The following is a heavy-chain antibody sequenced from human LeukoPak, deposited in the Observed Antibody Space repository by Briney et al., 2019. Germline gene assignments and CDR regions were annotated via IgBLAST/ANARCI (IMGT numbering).Heavy chain of an antibody. CDR1: GDSINSLDL. V-gene: IGHV4-4*02. CDR3: ASGYGDYPTIR. J-gene: IGHJ4*02. Sequence: SGTLSLTCTVFGDSINSLDLWSWVRQPPGKGLEWIGEMYLSGTTHSNPSVKSRVTISIDKSKNQFSLKLSSVTAADTAVFYCASGYGDYPTIRWGQGTLVTVSS. CDR2: MYLSGTT. D-gene: IGHD4-17*01.